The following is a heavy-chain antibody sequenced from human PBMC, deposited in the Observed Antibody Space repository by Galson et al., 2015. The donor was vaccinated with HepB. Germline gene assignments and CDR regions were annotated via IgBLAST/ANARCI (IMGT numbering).Heavy chain of an antibody. CDR2: INHSGST. CDR3: ASAVVPAARLSSPDMAAGLGPRHFDP. Sequence: SETLSLTCAVYGGSFSGYYWSWIRQPPGKGLEWIGEINHSGSTNYNPSLKSRVTISVDTSKNQFSLKLSSVTAADTAVYYCASAVVPAARLSSPDMAAGLGPRHFDPWGQGTLVTVSS. J-gene: IGHJ5*02. V-gene: IGHV4-34*01. D-gene: IGHD2-2*01. CDR1: GGSFSGYY.